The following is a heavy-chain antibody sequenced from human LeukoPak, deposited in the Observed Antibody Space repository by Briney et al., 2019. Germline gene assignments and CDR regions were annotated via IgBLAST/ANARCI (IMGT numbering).Heavy chain of an antibody. CDR3: ARQGYGASYFDY. D-gene: IGHD3-16*01. Sequence: ASVRVSCKASGYTFTNYRIHWVRQAPGQRLEWMGWINAGNGNTIYSQKFQGRVTITRDTSASTAYMELSSLRSEDTAVYYCARQGYGASYFDYWGQGTLVTVSS. V-gene: IGHV1-3*01. CDR1: GYTFTNYR. J-gene: IGHJ4*02. CDR2: INAGNGNT.